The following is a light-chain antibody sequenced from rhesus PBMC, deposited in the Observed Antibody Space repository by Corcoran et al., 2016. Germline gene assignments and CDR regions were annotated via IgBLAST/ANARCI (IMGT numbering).Light chain of an antibody. CDR2: RAS. V-gene: IGKV1S9*01. J-gene: IGKJ4*01. Sequence: DIQMTQSPSSLSASVGDRVTITCQASQSLSNYLNWYQQKPGKITKLLIYRASSLQRGIPSRFSGSGSGTDFTLTISSLQPEDFATYYCQQGYSSPLTFGGGTKVELK. CDR3: QQGYSSPLT. CDR1: QSLSNY.